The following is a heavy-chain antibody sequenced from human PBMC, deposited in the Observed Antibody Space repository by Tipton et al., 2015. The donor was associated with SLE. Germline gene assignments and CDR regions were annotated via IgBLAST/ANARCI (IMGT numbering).Heavy chain of an antibody. Sequence: TLSLTCTVSGGSTSSGGYYWSWIRQPPGKGLEWIGEINHSGSTNYNPSLKSRVTISVDTSKNQFSLKLSSVTAADTAVYYCARGLPATSWFDPWGQGTLVTVSS. V-gene: IGHV4-39*07. CDR1: GGSTSSGGYY. J-gene: IGHJ5*02. CDR3: ARGLPATSWFDP. D-gene: IGHD1-26*01. CDR2: INHSGST.